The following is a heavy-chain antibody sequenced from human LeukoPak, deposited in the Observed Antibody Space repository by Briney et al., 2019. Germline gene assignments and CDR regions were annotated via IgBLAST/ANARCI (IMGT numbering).Heavy chain of an antibody. D-gene: IGHD1-26*01. Sequence: GGSLRLSCAASGFIFSDYAMHWVRQAPGKGLEWVAVISSDASNEYYSDSVKGRFTISRDNSKNTMYLQMNSLRAEDTAVYYCAKAIQVGARPRQVDYWGHGTLVTVSS. CDR2: ISSDASNE. V-gene: IGHV3-30-3*01. CDR3: AKAIQVGARPRQVDY. J-gene: IGHJ4*01. CDR1: GFIFSDYA.